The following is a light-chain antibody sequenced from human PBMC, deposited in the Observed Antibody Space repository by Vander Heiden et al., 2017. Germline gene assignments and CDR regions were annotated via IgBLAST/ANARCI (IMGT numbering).Light chain of an antibody. CDR3: SSYTTNRTLVV. V-gene: IGLV2-14*01. CDR1: SSDVGGYNY. J-gene: IGLJ3*02. CDR2: DIS. Sequence: QSALPQPASASGSPGQSITISCTGTSSDVGGYNYVSWYKQHPGKAPKLMIYDISNRPSGVSRRFSGTKSGNTASLTISGLQAEDEADFFCSSYTTNRTLVVFGGGTRLTVL.